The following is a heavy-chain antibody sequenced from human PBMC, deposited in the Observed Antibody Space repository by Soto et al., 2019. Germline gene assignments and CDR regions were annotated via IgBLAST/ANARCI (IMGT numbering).Heavy chain of an antibody. J-gene: IGHJ6*02. CDR3: ARSARGRRDDYVDCYYGMDV. Sequence: ASVKVSCKASGGTFSSYTISWVRQAPGQGLEWMGRIIPILGIANYAQKFQGRVTITADKSTSTAYMELSSLRSEDTGVYYCARSARGRRDDYVDCYYGMDVWGQGTMVTVSS. V-gene: IGHV1-69*02. CDR1: GGTFSSYT. CDR2: IIPILGIA. D-gene: IGHD3-16*01.